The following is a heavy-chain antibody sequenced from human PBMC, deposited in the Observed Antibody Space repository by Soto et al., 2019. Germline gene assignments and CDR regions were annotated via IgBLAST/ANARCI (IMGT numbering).Heavy chain of an antibody. CDR3: ARDRQRDYYGSGSKDYYYYGMDV. J-gene: IGHJ6*02. D-gene: IGHD3-10*01. V-gene: IGHV1-69*13. CDR1: GVTFSSYA. CDR2: IIPIFGTA. Sequence: SVKVSCKASGVTFSSYAISWVRQAPGQGLEWMGGIIPIFGTANYAQKFQGRVTITADESTSTAYMELSSLRSEDTAVYYCARDRQRDYYGSGSKDYYYYGMDVWGQGTTVTVSS.